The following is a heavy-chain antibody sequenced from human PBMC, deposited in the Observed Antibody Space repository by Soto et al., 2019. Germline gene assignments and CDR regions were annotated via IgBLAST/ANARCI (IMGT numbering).Heavy chain of an antibody. J-gene: IGHJ4*02. V-gene: IGHV4-31*03. CDR3: ARASTHYDFWSGHHPRYYFDY. Sequence: QVQLQESGPGLVKPSQTLSLTCTVSGGSISSGGYYWSWIRQHPGKGLEWIGYIYYSGSTYYKPSLKSRVTISVDTSKNQFSLKLSSVTAADTAVYYCARASTHYDFWSGHHPRYYFDYWGQGTLVTVSS. CDR1: GGSISSGGYY. D-gene: IGHD3-3*01. CDR2: IYYSGST.